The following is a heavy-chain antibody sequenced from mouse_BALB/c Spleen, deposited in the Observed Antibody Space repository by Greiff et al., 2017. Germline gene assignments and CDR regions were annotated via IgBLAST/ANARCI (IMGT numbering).Heavy chain of an antibody. CDR1: GFNIKDYY. CDR2: IDPENGDT. V-gene: IGHV14-4*02. Sequence: DVKLVESGAELVRSGASVKLSCTASGFNIKDYYMHWVKQRPEQGLEWIGWIDPENGDTEYAPKFQGKATMTADTSSNTAYLQLSSLTSEDTAVYYCNAHGYYAYFDVGGAGTTVTVSA. J-gene: IGHJ1*01. D-gene: IGHD2-3*01. CDR3: NAHGYYAYFDV.